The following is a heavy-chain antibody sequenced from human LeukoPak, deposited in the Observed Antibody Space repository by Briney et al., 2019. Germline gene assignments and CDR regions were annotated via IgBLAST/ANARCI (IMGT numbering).Heavy chain of an antibody. CDR2: IYYSGST. CDR1: GDSISSDY. CDR3: ARHSRLDKSSLSWADY. Sequence: SETLSLTCTVSGDSISSDYWTWIRQPPGKGLEWIGYIYYSGSTDCNPSLKSRVTILVDTPKNQFSLRLSSVTAADTAVYYCARHSRLDKSSLSWADYWGQGTLVTVSS. V-gene: IGHV4-59*08. D-gene: IGHD2-2*03. J-gene: IGHJ4*02.